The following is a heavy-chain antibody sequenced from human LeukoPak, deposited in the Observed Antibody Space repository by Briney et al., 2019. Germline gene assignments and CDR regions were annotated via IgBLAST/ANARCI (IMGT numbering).Heavy chain of an antibody. D-gene: IGHD4-17*01. V-gene: IGHV3-30*04. J-gene: IGHJ3*02. CDR2: ISYDGSNK. CDR1: GFTFSSYA. Sequence: GGSLRLSCAASGFTFSSYAMHWVRQAPGKGLEWVAVISYDGSNKYYADSVKGRFTISRDNSKNTLYLQMNSLRAEDTAVYYCARQPHYRDYELDAFDIWGQGTMVTVSS. CDR3: ARQPHYRDYELDAFDI.